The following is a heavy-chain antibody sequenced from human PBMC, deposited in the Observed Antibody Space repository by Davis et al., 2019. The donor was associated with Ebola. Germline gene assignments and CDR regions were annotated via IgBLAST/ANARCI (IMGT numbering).Heavy chain of an antibody. Sequence: GESLKISCAASGFTFSNAWMSWVRQAPGKGLEWVGRIKSKTDGGTTDYAAPVKGRFTISRDDSKNTLYLQIHSLKTEDTAVYYCTTDVLRRGIAAKTPWGQGTLVTVSS. D-gene: IGHD6-13*01. J-gene: IGHJ5*02. CDR2: IKSKTDGGTT. CDR3: TTDVLRRGIAAKTP. V-gene: IGHV3-15*01. CDR1: GFTFSNAW.